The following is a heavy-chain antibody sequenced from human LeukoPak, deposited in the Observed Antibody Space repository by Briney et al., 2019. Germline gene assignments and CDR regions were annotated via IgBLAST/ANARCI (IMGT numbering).Heavy chain of an antibody. CDR2: IRGSSDVT. CDR3: AKSTVGLRLFYFDY. V-gene: IGHV3-23*01. J-gene: IGHJ4*02. D-gene: IGHD4-17*01. CDR1: GFPFSDYY. Sequence: GGSLRLSCSASGFPFSDYYMSWIRQSPGKGLEWVSGIRGSSDVTDYADSVKGRFTISRDNSKNTLSLQMNSLRAEDTAVYYCAKSTVGLRLFYFDYWGQGTLVTVSS.